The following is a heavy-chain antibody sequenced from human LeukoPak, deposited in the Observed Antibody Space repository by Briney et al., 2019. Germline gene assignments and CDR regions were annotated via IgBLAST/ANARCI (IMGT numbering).Heavy chain of an antibody. D-gene: IGHD3-10*01. J-gene: IGHJ4*02. V-gene: IGHV1-46*01. Sequence: ASVKVSCKASGGTFSSYAISWVRQAPGQGLEWMGIINPSGGSTSCAQKFQGRVTMTRDMPTSTVYMELSSLRSEDTAVYYCARHPPQYYYGSGSYRPFDYWGQGTLVTVSS. CDR3: ARHPPQYYYGSGSYRPFDY. CDR1: GGTFSSYA. CDR2: INPSGGST.